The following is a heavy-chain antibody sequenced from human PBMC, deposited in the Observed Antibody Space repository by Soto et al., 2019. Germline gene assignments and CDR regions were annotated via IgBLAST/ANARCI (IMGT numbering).Heavy chain of an antibody. D-gene: IGHD3-3*01. J-gene: IGHJ6*02. CDR2: IYYSGST. Sequence: SETLSLTCTASGGSISSGGYYWSWIRQHPGKGLEWIGYIYYSGSTYYNPSLKSRVTISVDTSKNQFSLKLSSVTAADTAVYYCARIATYYDFWSGYYTGTSYYYGMDVWGQGTTVTVSS. V-gene: IGHV4-31*02. CDR1: GGSISSGGYY. CDR3: ARIATYYDFWSGYYTGTSYYYGMDV.